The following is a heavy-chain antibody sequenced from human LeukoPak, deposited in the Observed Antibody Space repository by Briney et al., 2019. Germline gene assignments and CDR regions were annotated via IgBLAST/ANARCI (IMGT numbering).Heavy chain of an antibody. CDR2: IYHSGST. CDR3: ARALEWLLSPTHFDY. CDR1: GGSISSGGYY. V-gene: IGHV4-30-2*01. J-gene: IGHJ4*02. Sequence: SETLSLTCTVSGGSISSGGYYWSWIRQPPGKGLEWIGYIYHSGSTYYNPSLKSRVTISVDRSKNQFSLKLSSVTAADTAVYYCARALEWLLSPTHFDYWGQGTLVTVSS. D-gene: IGHD3-3*01.